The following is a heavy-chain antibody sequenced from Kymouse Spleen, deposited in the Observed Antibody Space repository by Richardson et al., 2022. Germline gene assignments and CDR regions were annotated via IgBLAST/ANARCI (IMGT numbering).Heavy chain of an antibody. J-gene: IGHJ5*02. CDR3: ARGGGITGPGVWFDP. Sequence: QLQLQESGPGLVKPSETLSLTCTVSGGSISSSSYYWGWIRQPPGKGLEWIGSIYYSGSTYYNPSLKSRVTISVDTSKNQFSLKLSSVTAADTAVYYCARGGGITGPGVWFDPWGQGTLVTVSS. CDR2: IYYSGST. D-gene: IGHD1-20*01,IGHD1-7*01. CDR1: GGSISSSSYY. V-gene: IGHV4-39*01.